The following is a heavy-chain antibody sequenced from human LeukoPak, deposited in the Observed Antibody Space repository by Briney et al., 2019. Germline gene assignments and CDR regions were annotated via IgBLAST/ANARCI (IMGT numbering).Heavy chain of an antibody. J-gene: IGHJ4*02. CDR2: ISTRSDYI. CDR1: QFTFSDYT. CDR3: ARYVYGVVTSFDY. D-gene: IGHD3-3*01. Sequence: PGGSLRLSCAASQFTFSDYTMNWVRRAPGKGLEWVSSISTRSDYIYYAEPVKGRFTISRDNAKNSLYLQMNSLRAEDTAVYYCARYVYGVVTSFDYWGQGTLVTVSS. V-gene: IGHV3-21*01.